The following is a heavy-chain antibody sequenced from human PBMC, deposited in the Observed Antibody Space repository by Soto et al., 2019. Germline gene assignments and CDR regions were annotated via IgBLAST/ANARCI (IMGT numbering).Heavy chain of an antibody. V-gene: IGHV3-30*03. Sequence: GGSLRLSCAASGFTFSRNGMHWVRQAPGKGLEWVARISYDGTNKYYADSVKGRFTISRDNSQKTLYLQINSLRTEDTAVYYCAREDDGRLGLAYWGQGTLVTVSS. CDR2: ISYDGTNK. CDR1: GFTFSRNG. D-gene: IGHD2-8*01. J-gene: IGHJ4*02. CDR3: AREDDGRLGLAY.